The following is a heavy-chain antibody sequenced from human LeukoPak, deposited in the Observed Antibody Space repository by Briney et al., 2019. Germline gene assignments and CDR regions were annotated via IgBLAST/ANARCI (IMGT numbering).Heavy chain of an antibody. D-gene: IGHD5-12*01. V-gene: IGHV4-34*01. Sequence: SETLSLTCAVYGGSFSGYYWSWIRQPPGKGLEWIGEINHSGSTNYNPSLKSRVTISVDTSKNQFSLKLSSVTAADTAVYYCARGFRGRGYSGYGYWGQGTLVTVSS. CDR3: ARGFRGRGYSGYGY. CDR1: GGSFSGYY. CDR2: INHSGST. J-gene: IGHJ4*02.